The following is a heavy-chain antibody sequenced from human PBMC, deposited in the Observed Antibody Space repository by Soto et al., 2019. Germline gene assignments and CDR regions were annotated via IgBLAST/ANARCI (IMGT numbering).Heavy chain of an antibody. Sequence: PGGSLRLSCVASGFIFNDYAMSWVRQAPGKGLEWVSGITDTGGRTLYADSVKGRFTVSRDRNTLFLHMGSLRAEDTAIYYCAKTTGVETPGYPIFYFDFWGQGALVTVSS. CDR1: GFIFNDYA. CDR3: AKTTGVETPGYPIFYFDF. V-gene: IGHV3-23*01. CDR2: ITDTGGRT. D-gene: IGHD6-13*01. J-gene: IGHJ4*02.